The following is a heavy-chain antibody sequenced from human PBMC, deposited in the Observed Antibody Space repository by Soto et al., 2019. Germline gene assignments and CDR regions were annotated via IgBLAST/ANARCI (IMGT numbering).Heavy chain of an antibody. CDR1: GGSMTSSNW. CDR2: AHHSGRT. CDR3: ARSEATGLDY. J-gene: IGHJ4*02. V-gene: IGHV4-4*02. D-gene: IGHD1-26*01. Sequence: QVQLQESGPGLVKPSGTLSLTCTVSGGSMTSSNWWTWVRQSPRKGLEWIGEAHHSGRTNYNPYLKSRVTISVDKSKHHSSLKLSSVTAADTAVYYCARSEATGLDYWGQGTLVTVSS.